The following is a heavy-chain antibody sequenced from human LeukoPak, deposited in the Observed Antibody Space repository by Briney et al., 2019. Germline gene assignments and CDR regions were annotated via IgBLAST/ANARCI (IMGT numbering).Heavy chain of an antibody. CDR3: ARSDQRWLYSDY. D-gene: IGHD5-24*01. CDR2: ISYTGSP. V-gene: IGHV4-59*12. J-gene: IGHJ4*02. Sequence: SETLSLTCTISGGSISTFYWSWIRQPPGKGLEWIGYISYTGSPNYNPSLKSRVTISVDTSKNQFSLNLNSVTAADTAVYYCARSDQRWLYSDYWGQGTLVTVSS. CDR1: GGSISTFY.